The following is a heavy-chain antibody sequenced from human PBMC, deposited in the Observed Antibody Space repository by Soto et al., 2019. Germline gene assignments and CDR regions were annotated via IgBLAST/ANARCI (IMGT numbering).Heavy chain of an antibody. Sequence: QVQLVESGGGVVQPGRSLRLSCAASGFTFSSYGMHWVRQAPGKGLERVAVIWYDGSNKYYADSVKGRFTISRDNSKNTLYLQMNSLRAEDTAVYYCARDRGSSSWYRGVDYWGQGTLVTVSS. J-gene: IGHJ4*02. CDR1: GFTFSSYG. CDR2: IWYDGSNK. CDR3: ARDRGSSSWYRGVDY. D-gene: IGHD6-13*01. V-gene: IGHV3-33*01.